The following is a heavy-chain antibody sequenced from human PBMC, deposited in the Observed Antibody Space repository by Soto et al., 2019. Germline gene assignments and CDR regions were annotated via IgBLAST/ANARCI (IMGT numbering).Heavy chain of an antibody. CDR2: IAHNGNT. V-gene: IGHV1-18*01. J-gene: IGHJ6*02. Sequence: ASVKVSCKASGYTISSYGLSCVRQAPGQGLEWMGWIAHNGNTNYARKFQGRFTLTIETSTGTAYMELRSLRSDDTAVYYCARDRGGHLRYGMDVWGQRTSVTVSS. CDR3: ARDRGGHLRYGMDV. CDR1: GYTISSYG.